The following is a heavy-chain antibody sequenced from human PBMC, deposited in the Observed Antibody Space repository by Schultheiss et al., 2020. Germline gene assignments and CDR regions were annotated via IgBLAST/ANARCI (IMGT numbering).Heavy chain of an antibody. CDR1: GFTVSSNY. CDR3: ARGGGSSSWPYYYYYYYMDV. D-gene: IGHD6-13*01. Sequence: GESLKISCAASGFTVSSNYMSWVRQAPGKGLEWVSVIYSGGSTYYADSVKGRFTISRDNSKNTLYLQMNSLRAEDTAVYYCARGGGSSSWPYYYYYYYMDVWGKGTTVTVSS. CDR2: IYSGGST. J-gene: IGHJ6*03. V-gene: IGHV3-53*01.